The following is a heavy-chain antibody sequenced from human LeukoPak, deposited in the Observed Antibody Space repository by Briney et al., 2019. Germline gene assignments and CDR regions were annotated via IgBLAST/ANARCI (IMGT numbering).Heavy chain of an antibody. CDR1: GYTFTRYY. D-gene: IGHD5-18*01. J-gene: IGHJ6*02. V-gene: IGHV1-2*02. CDR2: INPNSGGT. Sequence: ASVKVSCKASGYTFTRYYMHWVRQAPGQGLEWMGWINPNSGGTNYAQKFQGRVTMTRDTSISTAYMELSRLRSDDTAVYYCARGGYSYGYLSYYYGMDVWGQGTTVTVSS. CDR3: ARGGYSYGYLSYYYGMDV.